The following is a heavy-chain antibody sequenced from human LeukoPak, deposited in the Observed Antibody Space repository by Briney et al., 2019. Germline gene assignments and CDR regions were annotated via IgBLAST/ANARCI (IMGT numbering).Heavy chain of an antibody. D-gene: IGHD2-15*01. J-gene: IGHJ3*02. Sequence: GGSLRLSCAASGFTFSSYAMSWVRQAPGKGLEWVSAISGSGGSTYYADSVKGRFTISRDNSKNTLYLQMSSLRAEDTAVYYCAKGGYCSGGSCYSLDAFDIWGQGTMVTVSS. CDR1: GFTFSSYA. V-gene: IGHV3-23*01. CDR2: ISGSGGST. CDR3: AKGGYCSGGSCYSLDAFDI.